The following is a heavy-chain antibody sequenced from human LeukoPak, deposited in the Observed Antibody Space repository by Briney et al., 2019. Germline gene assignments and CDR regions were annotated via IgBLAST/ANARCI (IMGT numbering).Heavy chain of an antibody. CDR2: SYYSGST. CDR1: GGSISSSSYY. V-gene: IGHV4-39*01. D-gene: IGHD4-17*01. CDR3: ARHEESSYYGDYGRVDY. Sequence: PSETLSLTCTVSGGSISSSSYYWGWIGQPPGKGLEWIGSSYYSGSTYYNPSLKSRVTISVDTSKNQFSLKLSSVTAADTAVYYCARHEESSYYGDYGRVDYWGQGTLVTVSS. J-gene: IGHJ4*02.